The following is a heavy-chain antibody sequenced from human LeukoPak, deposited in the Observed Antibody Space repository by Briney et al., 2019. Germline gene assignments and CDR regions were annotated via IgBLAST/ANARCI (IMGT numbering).Heavy chain of an antibody. CDR2: MNPNSGNT. J-gene: IGHJ5*02. CDR3: ARGHRITMVRGVIGWFDP. V-gene: IGHV1-8*01. Sequence: ASVKVSCKASGYTFTSYDINWVRQAPGQGLEWMGWMNPNSGNTGYAQKFQGRVTMTRNTSISTAYMELSSLRSEDTAVYYCARGHRITMVRGVIGWFDPWGQGTLVTVSS. D-gene: IGHD3-10*01. CDR1: GYTFTSYD.